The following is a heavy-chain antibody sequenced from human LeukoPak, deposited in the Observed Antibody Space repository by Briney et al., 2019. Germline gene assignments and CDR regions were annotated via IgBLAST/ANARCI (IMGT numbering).Heavy chain of an antibody. D-gene: IGHD2-2*01. J-gene: IGHJ4*02. CDR3: AASLPNIEVVPATKGPFGY. CDR2: ASGSGGNI. CDR1: GFTFSSYT. Sequence: GGSLRLSCAASGFTFSSYTMSWVRQAPGKGLEWVSGASGSGGNIHYADSVKGRFTISRDNSKNTLYLQMNSLRAEDTAVYYRAASLPNIEVVPATKGPFGYWGQGALVTVSS. V-gene: IGHV3-23*01.